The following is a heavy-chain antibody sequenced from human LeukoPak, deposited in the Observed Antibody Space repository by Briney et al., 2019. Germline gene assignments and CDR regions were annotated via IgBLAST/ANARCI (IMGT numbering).Heavy chain of an antibody. CDR1: GFTFSTYG. CDR2: ISNDGSNT. V-gene: IGHV3-30*03. CDR3: ARVRVAAAGTTPYI. J-gene: IGHJ3*02. Sequence: GGSLRLSCAASGFTFSTYGMHWVRQPPGKGLEWMAVISNDGSNTYYADFVKGRFIISRDNSKNTLILQMSSLRPEDTAVYYCARVRVAAAGTTPYIWGQGTMVTVSS. D-gene: IGHD6-13*01.